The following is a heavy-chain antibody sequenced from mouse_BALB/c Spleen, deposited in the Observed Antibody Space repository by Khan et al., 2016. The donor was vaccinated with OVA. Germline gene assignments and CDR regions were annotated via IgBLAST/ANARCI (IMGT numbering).Heavy chain of an antibody. CDR3: ARSLYYSGSYAMDY. D-gene: IGHD2-12*01. CDR2: ISSTGST. CDR1: GYSITSDYA. V-gene: IGHV3-2*02. J-gene: IGHJ4*01. Sequence: EVQLQESGPGLVKPSQSLSLTCTVTGYSITSDYAWNWIRQFPGNKLEWMGYISSTGSTSYNPSLKSRISLTRDTSKNPFFLHLNSVTTEDTATDYCARSLYYSGSYAMDYWGQGTSVTVSS.